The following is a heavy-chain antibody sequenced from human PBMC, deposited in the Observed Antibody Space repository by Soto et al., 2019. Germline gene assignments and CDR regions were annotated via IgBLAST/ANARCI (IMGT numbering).Heavy chain of an antibody. CDR1: GYIFTTYG. Sequence: QVHLVQSGAEVKKPGASVKVSCKGSGYIFTTYGITWVRQAPGQGREWMGWISAHNGNTNYAQKRQGRVTVTRDTSTSTADMELRNLRSDDMAVYYCARGRYGDYWGQGALVTVSS. CDR3: ARGRYGDY. D-gene: IGHD1-1*01. V-gene: IGHV1-18*03. J-gene: IGHJ4*02. CDR2: ISAHNGNT.